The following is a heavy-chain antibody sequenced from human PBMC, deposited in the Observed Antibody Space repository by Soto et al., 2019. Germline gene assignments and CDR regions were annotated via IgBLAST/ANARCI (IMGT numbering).Heavy chain of an antibody. V-gene: IGHV3-23*01. J-gene: IGHJ3*02. CDR3: AKTPTIFGVVIDAFDI. CDR1: GFTFSSYA. D-gene: IGHD3-3*01. CDR2: ISGSGGST. Sequence: GGSLRLSCAASGFTFSSYAMSWVRQAPGKGLEWVSAISGSGGSTYYADSVKGRFTISRDNSKNTLYLQMNSLRAEDTAVYYCAKTPTIFGVVIDAFDIWGQGTMVTVSS.